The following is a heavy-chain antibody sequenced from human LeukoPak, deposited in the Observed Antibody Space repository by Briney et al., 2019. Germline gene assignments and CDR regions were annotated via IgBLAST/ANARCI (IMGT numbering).Heavy chain of an antibody. CDR3: ARDEGASAFDI. CDR2: IYYSGST. CDR1: GVSISSTSYY. Sequence: SETLSLTCTVSGVSISSTSYYWGWIRQPPGKGLEWIGYIYYSGSTNYNPSLKSRVTISVDTSKNQFSLKLSSVTAADTAVYYCARDEGASAFDIWGQGTMVTVSS. D-gene: IGHD3-16*01. V-gene: IGHV4-61*01. J-gene: IGHJ3*02.